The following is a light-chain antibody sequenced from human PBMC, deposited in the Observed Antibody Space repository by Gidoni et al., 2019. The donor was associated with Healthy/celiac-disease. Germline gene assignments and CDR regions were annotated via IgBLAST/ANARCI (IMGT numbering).Light chain of an antibody. CDR1: SGSIASNY. CDR2: EDN. CDR3: QSYDSSNPHVV. J-gene: IGLJ2*01. V-gene: IGLV6-57*03. Sequence: NFMLTQPHSVSESPGKTVTSSCTRSSGSIASNYVQWYPQRPGSAPTTVIYEDNQRPSGVPDRFSGSIDSSSNSASLTISGLKTEDEADYYCQSYDSSNPHVVFGGGTKLTVL.